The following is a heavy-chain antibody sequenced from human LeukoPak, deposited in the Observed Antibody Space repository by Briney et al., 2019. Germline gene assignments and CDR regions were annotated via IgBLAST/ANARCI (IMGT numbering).Heavy chain of an antibody. CDR1: GGSISSSSYY. CDR2: INHSGST. J-gene: IGHJ6*02. Sequence: PSETLSLTCTVSGGSISSSSYYWGWIRQPPGKGLEWIGEINHSGSTNYNPSLKSRVTISVDKSKNQFSLKLSSVTAADTAVYYCARVVGATEGMDVWGQGTTVTVSS. D-gene: IGHD1-26*01. V-gene: IGHV4-39*07. CDR3: ARVVGATEGMDV.